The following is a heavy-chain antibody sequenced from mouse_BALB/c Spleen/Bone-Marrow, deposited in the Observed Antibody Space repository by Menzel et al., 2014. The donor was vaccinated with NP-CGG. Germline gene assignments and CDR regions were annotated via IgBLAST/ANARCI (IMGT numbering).Heavy chain of an antibody. CDR3: ARWEYYAMDY. CDR1: GFNIKDTY. J-gene: IGHJ4*01. Sequence: QLQESGAELVKPGASVKLSCTASGFNIKDTYMHWVKQRPGQGLEWIGRIDPANGNTKYDPKFQGKATITADTSSNTAYLQLSSLTSEDTAVYYCARWEYYAMDYWGQGTSVTVSS. D-gene: IGHD4-1*01. V-gene: IGHV14-3*02. CDR2: IDPANGNT.